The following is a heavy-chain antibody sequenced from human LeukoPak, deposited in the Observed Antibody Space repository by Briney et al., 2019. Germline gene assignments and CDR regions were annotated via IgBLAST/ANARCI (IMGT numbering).Heavy chain of an antibody. CDR1: GFTFDDYA. D-gene: IGHD6-13*01. Sequence: GSLRLSCAAFGFTFDDYAMHWVRQAPGRGLEWVSLISWDGGSTYYADSVKGRFTISRDNSKNSLYLQMNSLRAEDTALYYCAKAFEKQQLALNPFDYWGQGTLVTVSS. CDR3: AKAFEKQQLALNPFDY. J-gene: IGHJ4*02. CDR2: ISWDGGST. V-gene: IGHV3-43D*03.